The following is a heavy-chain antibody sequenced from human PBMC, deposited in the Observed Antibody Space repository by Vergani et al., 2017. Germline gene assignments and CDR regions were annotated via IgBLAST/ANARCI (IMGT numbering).Heavy chain of an antibody. CDR3: AREKGGVYSDY. CDR2: IYSGGST. CDR1: GFTVSSNY. J-gene: IGHJ4*02. Sequence: EVQLVESGGGLVQPGGSLRLSCAASGFTVSSNYMSWVRQAPGKGLEWVSVIYSGGSTCYADSVKGRFTISRHNSKNTLYLQMNSLRAEDTAVYYCAREKGGVYSDYWGQGTLVTVPS. V-gene: IGHV3-53*04. D-gene: IGHD2-8*02.